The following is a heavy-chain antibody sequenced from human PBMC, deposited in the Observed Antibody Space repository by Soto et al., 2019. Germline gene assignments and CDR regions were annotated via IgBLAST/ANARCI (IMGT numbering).Heavy chain of an antibody. D-gene: IGHD3-10*01. Sequence: SVNVSCKASGGTFGNLGISWLRQAPGQGLEWMGGTIPIFDTPHYAEKFRDRLTITADATSTAYMELTSLSSEDTATYYCARDREDGSGTKYNWFDSWGQGTLVTVSS. CDR1: GGTFGNLG. CDR3: ARDREDGSGTKYNWFDS. CDR2: TIPIFDTP. V-gene: IGHV1-69*13. J-gene: IGHJ5*01.